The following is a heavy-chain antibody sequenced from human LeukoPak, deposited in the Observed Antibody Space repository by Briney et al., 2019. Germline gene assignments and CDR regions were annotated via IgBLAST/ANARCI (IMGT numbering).Heavy chain of an antibody. CDR2: IIPILGIA. V-gene: IGHV1-69*04. D-gene: IGHD5-24*01. J-gene: IGHJ4*02. CDR1: GGTFSSYA. CDR3: ARGNGYNWGFYYFDY. Sequence: SVKVSCKASGGTFSSYAISWVRQAPGQGLEWMGRIIPILGIANYAQKFQGRVTITADKSTSTAYMELSSLRSEDTAVYYCARGNGYNWGFYYFDYWGQGTLVTVSS.